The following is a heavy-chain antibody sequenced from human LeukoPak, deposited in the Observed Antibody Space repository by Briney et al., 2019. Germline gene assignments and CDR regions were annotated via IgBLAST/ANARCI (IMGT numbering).Heavy chain of an antibody. J-gene: IGHJ4*02. D-gene: IGHD3-22*01. V-gene: IGHV3-23*01. Sequence: GGSLRLSCAASGFTFSSYNMNWVRQAPGKGLEWVSAISGSGGSTYYADSVKGRFTISRDNSKNTLYLQMNSLRAEDTAVYYCAKGETMIVVVMYYWGQGTLVTVSS. CDR2: ISGSGGST. CDR1: GFTFSSYN. CDR3: AKGETMIVVVMYY.